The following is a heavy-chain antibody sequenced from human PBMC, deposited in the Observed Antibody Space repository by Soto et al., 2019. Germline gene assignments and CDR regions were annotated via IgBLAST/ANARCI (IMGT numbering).Heavy chain of an antibody. CDR1: GAPLSVVD. V-gene: IGHV4-59*13. CDR3: ARQDRGSTSESEPDF. J-gene: IGHJ4*02. CDR2: IYYSGST. D-gene: IGHD2-15*01. Sequence: PSEALSLTCSVSGAPLSVVDLSWIRQPPGKRLEWIGYIYYSGSTHYNPSLRSRVTISLDRSKNQFSLKLTSVTAADTAVYYCARQDRGSTSESEPDFWGQGTLVTVSS.